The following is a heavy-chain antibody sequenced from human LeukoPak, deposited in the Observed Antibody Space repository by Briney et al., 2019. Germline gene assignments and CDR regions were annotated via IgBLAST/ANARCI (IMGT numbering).Heavy chain of an antibody. CDR3: ARPGTIYSNCGRYGMDV. CDR2: IYYSGST. CDR1: GGSISSYY. D-gene: IGHD4-11*01. V-gene: IGHV4-59*08. J-gene: IGHJ6*02. Sequence: PSETLSLTCTVSGGSISSYYWSWIRQPPGMGLEWIGYIYYSGSTNYNPSLKSRVTISVDTSKNQFSLKLRSVTAADTAVYYCARPGTIYSNCGRYGMDVWGQGTTVTVSS.